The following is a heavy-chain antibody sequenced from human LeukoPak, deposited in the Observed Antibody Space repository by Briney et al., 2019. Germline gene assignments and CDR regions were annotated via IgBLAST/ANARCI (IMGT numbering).Heavy chain of an antibody. CDR3: ARGLGYFDY. D-gene: IGHD5/OR15-5a*01. CDR2: ISYDGSNK. J-gene: IGHJ4*02. V-gene: IGHV3-30-3*01. CDR1: GFTFSSYA. Sequence: PGRSLRLSCAASGFTFSSYAMHWVCQAPGKGLEWVAVISYDGSNKYYADSVKGRFTISRDNSKNTLYLQMNSLRAEDTAVYYCARGLGYFDYWGQGTLVTVSS.